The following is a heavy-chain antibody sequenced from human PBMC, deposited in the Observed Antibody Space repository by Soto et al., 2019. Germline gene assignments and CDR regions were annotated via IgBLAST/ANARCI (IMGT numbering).Heavy chain of an antibody. Sequence: ASVKVSCKVSGYTLTELSMHWVRQAPGKGLEWMGGFDPEDGETIYAQKFQGRVTMTEDTSTDTAYMELSSLRSEDTAVYYCARDQGSYDFWSGYLPYWGQGTLVTVSS. CDR2: FDPEDGET. J-gene: IGHJ4*02. CDR1: GYTLTELS. CDR3: ARDQGSYDFWSGYLPY. V-gene: IGHV1-24*01. D-gene: IGHD3-3*01.